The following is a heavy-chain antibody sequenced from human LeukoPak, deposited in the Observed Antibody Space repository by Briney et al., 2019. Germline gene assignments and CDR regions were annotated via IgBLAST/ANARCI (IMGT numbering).Heavy chain of an antibody. V-gene: IGHV3-30*04. J-gene: IGHJ4*02. CDR3: AKDRGGELPFFL. CDR1: GFTFSIHA. Sequence: GGSLRLSCAASGFTFSIHAMSWVRQAPGKGLEWVAVISYDGSNKYYADSVKGRFTISRDNSKNTLYLQMNSLRAEDTAVYYCAKDRGGELPFFLWGQGTLVTVSS. D-gene: IGHD3-16*02. CDR2: ISYDGSNK.